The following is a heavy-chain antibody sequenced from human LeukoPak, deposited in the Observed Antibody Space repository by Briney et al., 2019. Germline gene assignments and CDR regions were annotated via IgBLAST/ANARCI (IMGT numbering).Heavy chain of an antibody. CDR1: GASISSNSYY. CDR3: ARLAPWFGELGY. V-gene: IGHV4-39*01. CDR2: IYSSGST. D-gene: IGHD3-10*01. Sequence: SETLSLTCNVSGASISSNSYYWGWIRQPPGKGLEWIGCIYSSGSTYYIPSLKSRLTISVDTSKNQFSLKLSSVTAADTAVYYCARLAPWFGELGYWGQGTLVTVSS. J-gene: IGHJ4*02.